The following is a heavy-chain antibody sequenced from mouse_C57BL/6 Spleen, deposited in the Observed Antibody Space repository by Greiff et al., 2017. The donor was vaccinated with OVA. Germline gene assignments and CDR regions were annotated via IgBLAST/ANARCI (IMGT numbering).Heavy chain of an antibody. J-gene: IGHJ4*01. V-gene: IGHV1-55*01. CDR2: LYPGSGST. CDR1: GYTFTSYW. D-gene: IGHD5-5*01. CDR3: ARGVYYLYYYAMDY. Sequence: QVQLQRPGAELVKPGASVKMSCKASGYTFTSYWITWVKQRPGQGLEWIGDLYPGSGSTNYNEKFKSKATLTGDTSSSTAYMQLSSLTSEDSAVYYCARGVYYLYYYAMDYWGQGTSVTVSS.